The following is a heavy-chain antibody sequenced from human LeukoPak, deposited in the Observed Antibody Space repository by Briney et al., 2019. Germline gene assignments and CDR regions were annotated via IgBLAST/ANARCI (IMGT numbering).Heavy chain of an antibody. CDR2: INSGGSST. CDR1: GFTFSSYW. CDR3: AREGGYYDSRGSAPNRDY. D-gene: IGHD3-22*01. J-gene: IGHJ4*02. Sequence: GGSLRLSCAASGFTFSSYWMHWVRQAPGKGLVWVSRINSGGSSTTYADSVKGRFTISRDNAKNTLNLQMNSLRVEDTAVYYCAREGGYYDSRGSAPNRDYWGQGNVVTVSS. V-gene: IGHV3-74*01.